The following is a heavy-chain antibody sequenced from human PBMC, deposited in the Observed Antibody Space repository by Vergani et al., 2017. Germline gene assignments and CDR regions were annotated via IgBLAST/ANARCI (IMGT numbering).Heavy chain of an antibody. CDR2: LTASGAGI. CDR1: GFAFSRYA. CDR3: ATSGWLQHFGAHYFDS. V-gene: IGHV3-23*01. Sequence: EVQLLESGGRLVQPGGSLRLSCVASGFAFSRYAMSWVRQAPGKGLEWVSVLTASGAGISYADSVRGRFTISRDNSKNTLFLQMDSLRAEDTAVYYCATSGWLQHFGAHYFDSWGQGILVTVSS. J-gene: IGHJ4*02. D-gene: IGHD5-24*01.